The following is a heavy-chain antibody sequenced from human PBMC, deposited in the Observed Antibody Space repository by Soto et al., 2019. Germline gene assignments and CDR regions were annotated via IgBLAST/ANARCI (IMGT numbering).Heavy chain of an antibody. CDR1: GGSFSGYY. J-gene: IGHJ6*03. Sequence: SETLSLTCAVYGGSFSGYYWSWIRQPPGKGLEWIGSIYYSGSTYYNPSLKSRVTISVDTSKNQFSLKLSSVTAADTAVYYCARHRGSGIAVARSPVGCYYYYYMAVWGKGTTVTVSS. D-gene: IGHD6-19*01. CDR3: ARHRGSGIAVARSPVGCYYYYYMAV. V-gene: IGHV4-39*01. CDR2: IYYSGST.